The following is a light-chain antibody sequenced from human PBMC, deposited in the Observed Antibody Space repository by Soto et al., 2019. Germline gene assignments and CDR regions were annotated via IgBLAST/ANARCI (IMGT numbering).Light chain of an antibody. V-gene: IGLV1-40*01. J-gene: IGLJ2*01. CDR3: QSYDSSLSGMV. CDR1: SSDLGAGFA. CDR2: NNN. Sequence: QSVLTQPPSVSGAPGQRITISCTGSSSDLGAGFAVHWYRQLPGKAPQLLISNNNVRPSGVPDRFSGIKSGTSASLAITGLQAEDEADYFCQSYDSSLSGMVFGGGTKVTVL.